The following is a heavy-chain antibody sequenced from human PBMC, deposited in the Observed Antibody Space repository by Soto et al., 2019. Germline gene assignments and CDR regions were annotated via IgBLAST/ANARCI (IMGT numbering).Heavy chain of an antibody. CDR1: GLEVSYNY. Sequence: GGSLRLSCAASGLEVSYNYMNWVRQAPGKGLEWVSVLYDSETTYYAESVKGRFTISRDTVKNTVYLEMNNLRVDDTAVYYCARDKTQGAGWFDPWGRGTLVTVSS. CDR3: ARDKTQGAGWFDP. V-gene: IGHV3-53*01. CDR2: LYDSETT. J-gene: IGHJ5*02.